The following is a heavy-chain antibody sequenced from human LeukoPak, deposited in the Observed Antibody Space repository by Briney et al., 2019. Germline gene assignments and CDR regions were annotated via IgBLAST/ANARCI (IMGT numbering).Heavy chain of an antibody. CDR3: ASSREGRVDSETRLVDY. J-gene: IGHJ4*02. D-gene: IGHD1-7*01. CDR1: GYTFTSYA. V-gene: IGHV1-3*01. Sequence: ASVKVSCKASGYTFTSYAMHWVRQAPGQRLEWTGWINAGNGNTKYSQNFQGRVTITRDTSASTAYMELRSLRSEDTAVYYCASSREGRVDSETRLVDYWGQGTLVTVSS. CDR2: INAGNGNT.